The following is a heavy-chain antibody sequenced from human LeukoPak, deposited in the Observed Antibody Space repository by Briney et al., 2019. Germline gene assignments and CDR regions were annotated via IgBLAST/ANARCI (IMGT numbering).Heavy chain of an antibody. CDR1: GFTFSTYW. CDR2: INQDGSAK. J-gene: IGHJ4*02. D-gene: IGHD5-24*01. V-gene: IGHV3-7*05. Sequence: GGSLILSCAASGFTFSTYWMTWVRQAPGKGLEWVANINQDGSAKNCVDSVKGRFTISRDNAKNALYLQMNNLRAEDTAVYYCARQTERDAYNRYWGQGTLVTVSS. CDR3: ARQTERDAYNRY.